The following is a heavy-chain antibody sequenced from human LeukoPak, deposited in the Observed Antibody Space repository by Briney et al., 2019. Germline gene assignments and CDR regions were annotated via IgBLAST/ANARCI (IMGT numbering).Heavy chain of an antibody. V-gene: IGHV3-48*03. CDR2: IDSSGSSI. J-gene: IGHJ4*02. Sequence: GGSLRLSCAASGFMFSSHQMTWVRQAPGKGLEWLSCIDSSGSSIHYADSVKGRFTISRDNAKNSLYLQMKYLGAEDTAVYYCARDVYGFDYWGQGILVTVSS. D-gene: IGHD3-16*01. CDR1: GFMFSSHQ. CDR3: ARDVYGFDY.